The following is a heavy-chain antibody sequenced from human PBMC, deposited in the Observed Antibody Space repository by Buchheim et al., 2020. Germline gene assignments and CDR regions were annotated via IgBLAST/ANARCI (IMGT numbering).Heavy chain of an antibody. CDR3: ARHFDSITSL. CDR2: LNRDGNEN. V-gene: IGHV3-7*01. Sequence: EVQLVESGGDLVQPGGSLRLSCAASGFNIGDYSMNWVRQAPGKGLEWVATLNRDGNENNYIDSVKGRFTISRDNSKNPLYLQMNSLRVEDTALYYCARHFDSITSLWGQGTL. J-gene: IGHJ4*02. CDR1: GFNIGDYS. D-gene: IGHD3-22*01.